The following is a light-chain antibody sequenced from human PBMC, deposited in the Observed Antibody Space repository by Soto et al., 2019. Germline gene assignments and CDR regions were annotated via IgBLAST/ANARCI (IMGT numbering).Light chain of an antibody. J-gene: IGKJ4*01. CDR3: QQYNNWPPLT. Sequence: EIVMTQSPATLSVSPGERATLSCRASQSVSNNLAWYQQKPGQAPRLLIYGASTRATGIPARFSGSGSGTEFTLTISSLLSEDFAVYYCQQYNNWPPLTFGGGTKVEIK. CDR1: QSVSNN. CDR2: GAS. V-gene: IGKV3-15*01.